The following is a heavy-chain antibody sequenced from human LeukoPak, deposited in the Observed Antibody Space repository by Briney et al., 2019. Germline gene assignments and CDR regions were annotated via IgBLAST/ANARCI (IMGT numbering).Heavy chain of an antibody. J-gene: IGHJ4*02. V-gene: IGHV4-59*01. CDR2: ISDTGTT. D-gene: IGHD3-16*01. CDR1: GVSLSNSF. Sequence: PSETLSLTCSVSGVSLSNSFWSWIRQPPGKGLEWIGYISDTGTTSYNPSLMSRGSMSLDTSKNQFSLKLTSVTAADTAVYYCAGLGGFYWGQGSLVTVSS. CDR3: AGLGGFY.